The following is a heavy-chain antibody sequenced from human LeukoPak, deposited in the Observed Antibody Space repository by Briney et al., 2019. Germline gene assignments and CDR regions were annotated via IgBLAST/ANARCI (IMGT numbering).Heavy chain of an antibody. CDR3: ARLRWFGVPPDYYGMDV. CDR1: GYTFTGYY. V-gene: IGHV1-69*13. CDR2: IIPIFGTA. D-gene: IGHD3-10*01. Sequence: ASVKVSCKASGYTFTGYYMHWVRQAPGQGLEWMGGIIPIFGTANYAQKFQGRVTITADESTSTAYMELSSLRTEDTAVYYCARLRWFGVPPDYYGMDVWGQGTTVTVSS. J-gene: IGHJ6*02.